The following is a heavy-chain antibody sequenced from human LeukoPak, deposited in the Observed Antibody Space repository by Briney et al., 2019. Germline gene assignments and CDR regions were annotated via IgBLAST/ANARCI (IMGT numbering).Heavy chain of an antibody. CDR2: ISERGGST. J-gene: IGHJ4*02. CDR1: GISLSNYA. CDR3: AKRGVVIRGLLVIGYHQEAYHYDF. D-gene: IGHD3-10*01. V-gene: IGHV3-23*01. Sequence: PGGSLRLFCVVSGISLSNYAMTWVRQAPGKGLEGVSYISERGGSTTYADSVKGRFTISRDTSLNTLYLQMNNLRAEDTAVYFCAKRGVVIRGLLVIGYHQEAYHYDFWGQGVLVTVSS.